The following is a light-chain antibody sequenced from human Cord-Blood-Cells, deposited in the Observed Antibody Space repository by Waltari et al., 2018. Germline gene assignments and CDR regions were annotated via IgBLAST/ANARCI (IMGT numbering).Light chain of an antibody. J-gene: IGKJ2*01. Sequence: DIQMTQSPSTLSASVGDRVTITCRASQSISSWLAWYQQQPGKAPKLLIYDASSLESGVPSRFSGSGSGTEFTLTISSLQPDDFATYYGQQYNSYSGTFGQGTKLEIK. CDR3: QQYNSYSGT. CDR1: QSISSW. V-gene: IGKV1-5*01. CDR2: DAS.